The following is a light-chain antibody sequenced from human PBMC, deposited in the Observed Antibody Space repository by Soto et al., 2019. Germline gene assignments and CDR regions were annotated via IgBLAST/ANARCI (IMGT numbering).Light chain of an antibody. CDR2: GAS. CDR1: QSVRSTS. V-gene: IGKV3-20*01. J-gene: IGKJ1*01. Sequence: EIVLTQSPGTLSLSPGERATLSCRASQSVRSTSLVWYQQKPGQAPRLLIYGASSRATGIPDRFSGSGSGTDFTLTISRLEPKDSAVYYCQQYGSSSWTFGQGTRVEIK. CDR3: QQYGSSSWT.